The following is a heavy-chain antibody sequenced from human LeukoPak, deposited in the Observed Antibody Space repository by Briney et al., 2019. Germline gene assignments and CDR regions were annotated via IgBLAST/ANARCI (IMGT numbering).Heavy chain of an antibody. CDR2: TYYRSKWYH. J-gene: IGHJ5*02. D-gene: IGHD2-21*02. CDR3: VRDTAPHWFDP. Sequence: SQTLSLTCAISGDSFSSNSAAWIWLRQSPSRGLEWLGRTYYRSKWYHHYAVSVKSRITINPDTSNNQFSLQLNSVTPEDTAVYYCVRDTAPHWFDPWGQGTLVTVSS. CDR1: GDSFSSNSAA. V-gene: IGHV6-1*01.